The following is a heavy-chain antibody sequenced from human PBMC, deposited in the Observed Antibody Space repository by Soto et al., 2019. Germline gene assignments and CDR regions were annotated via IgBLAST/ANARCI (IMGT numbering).Heavy chain of an antibody. Sequence: QVQLQESGPGLVKPSETLSLTCTVSGGSISSYYWSWIRQPPGKGLEWIGYIYYSGSTNYNPSLKSRVTISGDTSKNQFSLKLSSVTAADTAVYYCARAKAPLYSSSWYWFDPWGQGTLVTVSS. CDR1: GGSISSYY. J-gene: IGHJ5*02. V-gene: IGHV4-59*08. CDR2: IYYSGST. D-gene: IGHD6-13*01. CDR3: ARAKAPLYSSSWYWFDP.